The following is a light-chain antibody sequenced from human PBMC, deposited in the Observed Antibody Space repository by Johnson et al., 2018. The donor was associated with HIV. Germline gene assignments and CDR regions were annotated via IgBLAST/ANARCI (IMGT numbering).Light chain of an antibody. CDR1: SSNIENNY. CDR2: DND. CDR3: GTWDSSLSAGV. Sequence: HSVLTQPPSVSAASGQRVDISCSGSSSNIENNYLSWYQQLPHTAPRLLIYDNDKWPSGIPDRFSGSKSGTSATLGITGLKTGDEANYYCGTWDSSLSAGVFGTGSKVPVL. J-gene: IGLJ1*01. V-gene: IGLV1-51*01.